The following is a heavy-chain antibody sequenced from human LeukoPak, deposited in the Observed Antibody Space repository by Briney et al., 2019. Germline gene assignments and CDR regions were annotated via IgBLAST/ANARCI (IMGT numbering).Heavy chain of an antibody. CDR2: IYYSGST. D-gene: IGHD3-22*01. CDR1: GGSISSYY. J-gene: IGHJ4*02. CDR3: AREAPDSSGYLVDY. Sequence: SETLSLTCTVSGGSISSYYWSWIRQPPGKGLEWIGYIYYSGSTNYNPSLKSRVTISVDTSKNQFSLKLSSVTAADTAVYYCAREAPDSSGYLVDYWGQGTLVIFSS. V-gene: IGHV4-59*01.